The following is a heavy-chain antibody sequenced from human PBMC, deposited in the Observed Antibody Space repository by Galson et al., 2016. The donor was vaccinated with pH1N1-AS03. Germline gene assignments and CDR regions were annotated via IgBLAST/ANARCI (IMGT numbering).Heavy chain of an antibody. V-gene: IGHV3-23*01. CDR2: VSGSGVKT. CDR3: AKFKPQDYSSDWLRTYYYYTMDV. Sequence: SLRLSCAASGFTFSSFSISWVRQAPGKGLEWVSAVSGSGVKTYFADSVKGRFTTSRDNSKNTLYLQMKSLRAEDTAIYYCAKFKPQDYSSDWLRTYYYYTMDVWGQGTTVTVS. CDR1: GFTFSSFS. J-gene: IGHJ6*02. D-gene: IGHD6-19*01.